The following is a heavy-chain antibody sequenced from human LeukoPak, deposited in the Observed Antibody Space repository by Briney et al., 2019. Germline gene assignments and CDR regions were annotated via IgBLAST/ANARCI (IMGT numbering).Heavy chain of an antibody. CDR1: GGAISSSDYY. CDR3: ATAPYEYIWGTYRTSWFDP. J-gene: IGHJ5*02. D-gene: IGHD3-16*02. Sequence: SETLSLTCTVSGGAISSSDYYWSWIRQPPGKGLEWIGYSYYSGNTYYNPSLKSRVTISMDTSKNQFSLKLNSMTAADTAVYYCATAPYEYIWGTYRTSWFDPWGQGTLVTVSS. CDR2: SYYSGNT. V-gene: IGHV4-30-4*01.